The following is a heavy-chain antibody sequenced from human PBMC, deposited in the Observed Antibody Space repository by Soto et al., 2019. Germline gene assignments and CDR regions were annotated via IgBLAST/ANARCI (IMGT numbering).Heavy chain of an antibody. CDR3: ARAPVMVVAGSAMDF. J-gene: IGHJ4*01. V-gene: IGHV4-38-2*02. D-gene: IGHD6-19*01. Sequence: PSETLSLTCTVSGYSISSGSYWGCLRPPPGKGPEWITGIDHGQTTFYNPALKSLITITVDTSHNLFSLNVRSRTAEDTAVYCGARAPVMVVAGSAMDFWGQGTLVTVSS. CDR2: IDHGQTT. CDR1: GYSISSGSY.